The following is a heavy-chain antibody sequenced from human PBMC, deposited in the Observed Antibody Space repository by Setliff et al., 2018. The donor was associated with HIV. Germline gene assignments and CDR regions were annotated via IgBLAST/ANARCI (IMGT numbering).Heavy chain of an antibody. V-gene: IGHV1-24*01. J-gene: IGHJ4*02. CDR1: GHTLTELS. CDR3: ARGESSGYGEGVLD. Sequence: ASVKVSCKVPGHTLTELSMHWVRQAPGKGLEWMGGFDPEDAETIYAQNFQGRVTMTEDTSTDTAYMELSSLRSEDTAFYYCARGESSGYGEGVLDWGQGTLVTVSS. CDR2: FDPEDAET. D-gene: IGHD3-22*01.